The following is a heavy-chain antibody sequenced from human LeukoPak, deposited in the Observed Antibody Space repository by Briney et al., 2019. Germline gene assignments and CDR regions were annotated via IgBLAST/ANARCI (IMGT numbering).Heavy chain of an antibody. CDR3: NYGAKFDY. Sequence: GASVKVSCKTFGYTFTGNGYYMHWVRQAPGQGLEFMGWVNPNTGGTNYAQMFQGRVTMTWDTSTTTAYMELSSLTSDDTAVYFCNYGAKFDYWGQGALVTVSS. CDR2: VNPNTGGT. CDR1: GYTFTGNGYY. D-gene: IGHD4-17*01. J-gene: IGHJ4*02. V-gene: IGHV1-2*02.